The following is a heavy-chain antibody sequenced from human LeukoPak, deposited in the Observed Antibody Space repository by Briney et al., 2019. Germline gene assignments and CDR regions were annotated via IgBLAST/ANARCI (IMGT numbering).Heavy chain of an antibody. CDR3: ARGLWFRGYGMDV. Sequence: GASVKVSCKASGYTFTAYYMHWVRQAPGQGLEWMGWMNPNSGNTGYAQKFQGRVTMTRNTSISTAYMELSSLRSEDTAVYYCARGLWFRGYGMDVWGQGTTVTVSS. D-gene: IGHD5-18*01. V-gene: IGHV1-8*02. CDR1: GYTFTAYY. J-gene: IGHJ6*02. CDR2: MNPNSGNT.